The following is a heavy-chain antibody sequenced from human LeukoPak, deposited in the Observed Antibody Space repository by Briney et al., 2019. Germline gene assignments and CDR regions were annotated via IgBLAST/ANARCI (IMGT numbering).Heavy chain of an antibody. CDR3: TTEHTLGKVGAIDY. V-gene: IGHV3-15*01. CDR1: GFTFSNAW. Sequence: GGSLRLSCAASGFTFSNAWMSWVRQAPGKGLEWVGRIKRKTDGGTADYAAPVKGRFTISRDDSKNTLYLQMNSLKTEDTAVYYCTTEHTLGKVGAIDYWGQGTLVTVSS. J-gene: IGHJ4*02. D-gene: IGHD1-26*01. CDR2: IKRKTDGGTA.